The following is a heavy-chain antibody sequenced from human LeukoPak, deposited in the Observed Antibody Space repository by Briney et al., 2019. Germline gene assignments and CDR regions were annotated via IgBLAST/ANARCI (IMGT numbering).Heavy chain of an antibody. D-gene: IGHD1-7*01. CDR3: ARDYWWNYDY. CDR2: ISKDGSDK. J-gene: IGHJ4*02. V-gene: IGHV3-30-3*01. Sequence: GGSLRLSCAASGFTFSDYAMHWVRQAPGKGLEWVAVISKDGSDKYYSGSVRGRFTISRDNSKNTIYLQMDSLRAGDTAIYYCARDYWWNYDYWGQGTLVTVSS. CDR1: GFTFSDYA.